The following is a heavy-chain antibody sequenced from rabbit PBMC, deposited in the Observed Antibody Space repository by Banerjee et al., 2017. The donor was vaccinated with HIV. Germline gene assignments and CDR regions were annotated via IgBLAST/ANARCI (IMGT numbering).Heavy chain of an antibody. V-gene: IGHV1S45*01. CDR3: ARDPVSGGYNHNL. CDR1: GFSFSSSYY. Sequence: QEQLEESGGGLVKPEGSLTLTCTASGFSFSSSYYMCWVRQAPGKGLEWIGCIYIGSGSTYYASWAKGRFTISKTSSTTVTLQMTSLTAADTATYFCARDPVSGGYNHNLWGPGTLVTVS. CDR2: IYIGSGST. D-gene: IGHD1-1*01. J-gene: IGHJ4*01.